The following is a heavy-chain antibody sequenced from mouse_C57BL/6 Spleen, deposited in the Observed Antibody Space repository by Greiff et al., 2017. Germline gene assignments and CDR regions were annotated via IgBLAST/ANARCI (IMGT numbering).Heavy chain of an antibody. D-gene: IGHD2-12*01. CDR1: GFTFSSYG. CDR2: ISSGGSYT. V-gene: IGHV5-6*01. J-gene: IGHJ3*01. Sequence: EVHLVESGGDLVKPGGSLKLSCAASGFTFSSYGMSWVRQTPDKRLEWVATISSGGSYTYYPDSVKGRFTLSRDNAKNTLYLQMSSLKSEDTAVYYCARRGYSPAWFADWGQGTLVTVSA. CDR3: ARRGYSPAWFAD.